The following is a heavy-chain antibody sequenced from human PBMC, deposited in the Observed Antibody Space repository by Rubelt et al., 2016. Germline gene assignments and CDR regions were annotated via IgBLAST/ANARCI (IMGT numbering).Heavy chain of an antibody. J-gene: IGHJ4*02. D-gene: IGHD3-22*01. CDR1: GLTVRSNY. CDR2: INSAGDT. Sequence: PGGSLRLSCGASGLTVRSNYMSWVRQAPGKGLEWVSMINSAGDTYYADSVKGRFVISRDNSKNTLYLQMSSLRAEDTAVYYCAKPDHYYDGSGYYHWGQGTLVTVSP. CDR3: AKPDHYYDGSGYYH. V-gene: IGHV3-66*04.